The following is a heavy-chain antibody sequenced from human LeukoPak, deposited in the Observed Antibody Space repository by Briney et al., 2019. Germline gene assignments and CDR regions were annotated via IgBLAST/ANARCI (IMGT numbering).Heavy chain of an antibody. CDR3: ARTGGATPYRAFDI. J-gene: IGHJ3*02. CDR2: ISSNGGST. D-gene: IGHD1-26*01. V-gene: IGHV3-64*01. Sequence: QPEGALRLSCSASGYPFSSYAMYWVRQAPGKGLEYVSSISSNGGSTYYANSVKGRFTISRDNSKNTLSLQMGSLRPADMAVYYCARTGGATPYRAFDIWGQGTMVTVSS. CDR1: GYPFSSYA.